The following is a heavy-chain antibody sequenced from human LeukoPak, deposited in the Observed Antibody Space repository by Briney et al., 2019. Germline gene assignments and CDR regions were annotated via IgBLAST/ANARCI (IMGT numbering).Heavy chain of an antibody. D-gene: IGHD2/OR15-2a*01. CDR2: IYSDGKT. Sequence: HPGGSLRLSCAASGVTVSRDYMSWVRQAPGKGLEWVSVIYSDGKTYYADSVKGRFTISRHNSKNTLFLQMDSLRTEDTAIYYCANRMTFGGQGTLVTVSS. J-gene: IGHJ4*02. CDR3: ANRMTF. V-gene: IGHV3-53*04. CDR1: GVTVSRDY.